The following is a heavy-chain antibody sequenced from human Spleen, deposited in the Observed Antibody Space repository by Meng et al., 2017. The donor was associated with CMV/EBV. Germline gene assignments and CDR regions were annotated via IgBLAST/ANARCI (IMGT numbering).Heavy chain of an antibody. J-gene: IGHJ6*02. CDR1: GFNFSVYT. CDR3: ARDRHPHYDFWSGYQYYYYGMDV. V-gene: IGHV3-48*04. Sequence: GGSLRLSCAASGFNFSVYTMNWVRQAPGKGLEWVSYISSSGSTIYYADSVKGRFTISRDNAKNSLYLQMNSLRAEDTAVYYCARDRHPHYDFWSGYQYYYYGMDVWGQGTTVTVS. D-gene: IGHD3-3*01. CDR2: ISSSGSTI.